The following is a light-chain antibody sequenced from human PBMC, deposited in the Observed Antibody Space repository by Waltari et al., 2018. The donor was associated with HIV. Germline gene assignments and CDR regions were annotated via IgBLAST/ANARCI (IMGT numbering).Light chain of an antibody. CDR3: QQRSDWPPIT. CDR2: DAS. Sequence: ETALTQSPAILSLSPGDRATLSCRASQNVGYYLAWYQQKPGQAPRCRIFDASQRAACVPARCSGSGAGTDFTLTISSLEPEDFAVYYCQQRSDWPPITFGGGTKVEIK. CDR1: QNVGYY. V-gene: IGKV3-11*01. J-gene: IGKJ4*01.